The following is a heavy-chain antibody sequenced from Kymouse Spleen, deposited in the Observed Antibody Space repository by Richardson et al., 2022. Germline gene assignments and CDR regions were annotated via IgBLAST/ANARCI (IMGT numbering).Heavy chain of an antibody. J-gene: IGHJ6*02. CDR1: GGSFSGYY. CDR3: ARVNYYGSGSYSPYYYGMDV. V-gene: IGHV4-34*01. Sequence: QVQLQQWGAGLLKPSETLSLTCAVYGGSFSGYYWSWIRQPPGKGLEWIGEINHSGSTNYNPSLKSRVTISVDTSKNQFSLKLSSVTAADTAVYYCARVNYYGSGSYSPYYYGMDVWGQGTTVTVSS. D-gene: IGHD3-10*01. CDR2: INHSGST.